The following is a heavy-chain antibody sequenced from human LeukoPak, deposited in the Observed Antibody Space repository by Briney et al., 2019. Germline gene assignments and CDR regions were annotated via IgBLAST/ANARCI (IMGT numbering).Heavy chain of an antibody. V-gene: IGHV1-18*01. Sequence: ASVKVSCKAAGYPFISFGISWVRQAPGQGLEWMGWISAYNGKTEFAQRFQDRVTMTTDTSTTTAYMELRSLRSDDTAVYYCARVFGYCSSTSCYGRGKGFDYWGQGTLVTVSS. CDR2: ISAYNGKT. J-gene: IGHJ4*02. CDR3: ARVFGYCSSTSCYGRGKGFDY. CDR1: GYPFISFG. D-gene: IGHD2-2*03.